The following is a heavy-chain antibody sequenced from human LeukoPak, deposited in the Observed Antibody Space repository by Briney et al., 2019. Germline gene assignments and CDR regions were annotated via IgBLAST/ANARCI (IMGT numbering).Heavy chain of an antibody. Sequence: SETLSLTCTVSGDSISSSGYYWGWIRQSPGKGLEWIGTINYSGNTYYNPSLKSRVTISVDTSKNQFSLKLSSVTAADTAVYYCARLFYSSSWFDLYWFDPWGQGTLVTVSS. CDR3: ARLFYSSSWFDLYWFDP. V-gene: IGHV4-39*07. CDR1: GDSISSSGYY. CDR2: INYSGNT. D-gene: IGHD6-13*01. J-gene: IGHJ5*02.